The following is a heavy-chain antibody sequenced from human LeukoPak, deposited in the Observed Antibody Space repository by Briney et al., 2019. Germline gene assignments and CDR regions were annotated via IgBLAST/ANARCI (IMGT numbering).Heavy chain of an antibody. CDR3: ARESGYYDSSGYPYYYYYMDV. D-gene: IGHD3-22*01. CDR2: IYTSGST. J-gene: IGHJ6*03. CDR1: GGSISSGSYY. V-gene: IGHV4-61*02. Sequence: PSGTLSLTCTVSGGSISSGSYYWSWIRQPAGKGLEWIGRIYTSGSTNYNPSLKSRVTISVDTSKNQFSLKLSSVTAADTAVYYCARESGYYDSSGYPYYYYYMDVWGKGTTVTISS.